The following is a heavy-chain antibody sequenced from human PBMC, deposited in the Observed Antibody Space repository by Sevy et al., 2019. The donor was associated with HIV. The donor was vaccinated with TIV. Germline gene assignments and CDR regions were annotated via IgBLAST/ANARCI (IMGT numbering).Heavy chain of an antibody. V-gene: IGHV4-30-4*01. CDR2: ISYTGNT. Sequence: SETLSLTCTVSGGSISSGNYYWHWIRQPPGKGLEWIGYISYTGNTYYNPSLKSPVTISVDTSNNQFSLRLTSVTAAVTTVYYCARDATAHTSSSVWFDPWGQGTLVTVSS. J-gene: IGHJ5*02. CDR1: GGSISSGNYY. CDR3: ARDATAHTSSSVWFDP. D-gene: IGHD6-6*01.